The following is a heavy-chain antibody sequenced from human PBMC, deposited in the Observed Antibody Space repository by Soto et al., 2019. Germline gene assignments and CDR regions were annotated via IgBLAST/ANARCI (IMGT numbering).Heavy chain of an antibody. CDR2: ISSSSSTI. V-gene: IGHV3-48*02. CDR3: ARVIWSGHLTSDL. J-gene: IGHJ5*02. Sequence: EVQVVESGGGLVQPGGSLRLSCAASGFTFSSNSMNWVRQAPGKGLEWISYISSSSSTIYADSVKGRFTISRDNAKNSLYLQINSLRDEDTSVYYCARVIWSGHLTSDLWCQGTLVTVSS. D-gene: IGHD3-3*01. CDR1: GFTFSSNS.